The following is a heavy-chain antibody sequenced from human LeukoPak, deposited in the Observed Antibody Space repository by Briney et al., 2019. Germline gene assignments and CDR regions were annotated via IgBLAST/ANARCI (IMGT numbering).Heavy chain of an antibody. CDR2: FDPEDGET. V-gene: IGHV1-24*01. D-gene: IGHD4-17*01. J-gene: IGHJ3*02. CDR3: ATNQRTVTTKDAFDI. CDR1: GYTLTELS. Sequence: GASVKVSCKVSGYTLTELSMHWVRQAPGKGLEWIGGFDPEDGETIYAQKFQGRVTMTEDTSTDTAYMELSSLRSEDTAVYYCATNQRTVTTKDAFDIWGQGTMVTVSS.